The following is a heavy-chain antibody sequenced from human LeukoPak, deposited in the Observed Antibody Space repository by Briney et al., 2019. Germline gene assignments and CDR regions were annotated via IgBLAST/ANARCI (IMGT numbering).Heavy chain of an antibody. CDR1: GYTFTGYY. D-gene: IGHD3-3*01. V-gene: IGHV1-2*02. J-gene: IGHJ4*02. CDR2: INPNSGGT. CDR3: ARDRSTIFGVVIGFD. Sequence: ASVKVSCKASGYTFTGYYMHWVRQAPGQGLEWMGWINPNSGGTNYAQKFQGRVTMTRDTSISTAYVELSRLRSDDTAVYYCARDRSTIFGVVIGFDWGQGTLVTVSS.